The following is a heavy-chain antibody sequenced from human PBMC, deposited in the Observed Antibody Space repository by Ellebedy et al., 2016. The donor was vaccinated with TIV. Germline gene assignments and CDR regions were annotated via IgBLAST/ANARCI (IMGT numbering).Heavy chain of an antibody. CDR3: ARSSVYYGSGKGNAFDI. CDR2: IYYSWST. CDR1: GGSISSYY. J-gene: IGHJ3*02. Sequence: MPSETLSLTCNVSGGSISSYYWSWIRQPPGKGLEWIGYIYYSWSTNYNPSLKSRVTISVDTSKNQFSLKLSSVTAADTAVYYCARSSVYYGSGKGNAFDIWGKGTMVTVSS. V-gene: IGHV4-59*01. D-gene: IGHD3-10*01.